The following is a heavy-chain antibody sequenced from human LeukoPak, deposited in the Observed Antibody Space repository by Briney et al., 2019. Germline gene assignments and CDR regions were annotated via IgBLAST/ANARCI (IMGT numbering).Heavy chain of an antibody. CDR1: GFTFSSYS. J-gene: IGHJ4*02. Sequence: PGGSLRLSCAASGFTFSSYSMNWVRQAPGKGLEWVSSIRGDSTETRHAASVMGRFTISRDNAKKSLYLQMNSLRAEDTAVYYCARGHFGVVLDYWGQGTLVTVSS. D-gene: IGHD3-3*01. CDR3: ARGHFGVVLDY. V-gene: IGHV3-21*01. CDR2: IRGDSTET.